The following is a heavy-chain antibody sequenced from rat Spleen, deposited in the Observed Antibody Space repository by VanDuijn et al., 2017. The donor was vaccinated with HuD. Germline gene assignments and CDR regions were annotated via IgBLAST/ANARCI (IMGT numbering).Heavy chain of an antibody. J-gene: IGHJ1*01. CDR3: AREETLYWYFDF. D-gene: IGHD3-4*01. V-gene: IGHV5-46*01. Sequence: EVELVESGGGLVQPGRSMKLSCAASGFTFSSFAMAWVRQAPTKGLEWVASISYDGSATYYRDSVKGRFTISRDIAKSTLYLQMNNLRYEDTATYYCAREETLYWYFDFWGPGMMVTVSS. CDR1: GFTFSSFA. CDR2: ISYDGSAT.